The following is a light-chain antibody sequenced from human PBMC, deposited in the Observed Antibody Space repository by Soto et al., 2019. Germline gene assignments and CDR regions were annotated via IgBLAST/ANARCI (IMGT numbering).Light chain of an antibody. V-gene: IGKV3-15*01. CDR3: QQYDNWPIT. J-gene: IGKJ5*01. Sequence: ERVMTQSPATLSVSPGQRATLSCRASQSVSSNLAWYQQKPGQAPRLFIYAASTRATGIPPGFSGSGSGTEFTLTISSLQSEDFALYYCQQYDNWPITFGQGTRLEI. CDR2: AAS. CDR1: QSVSSN.